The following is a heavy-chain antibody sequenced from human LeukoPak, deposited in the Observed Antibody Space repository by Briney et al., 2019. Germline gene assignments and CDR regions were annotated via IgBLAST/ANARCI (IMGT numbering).Heavy chain of an antibody. CDR3: ASSPGYHGRGFDP. CDR2: INPDSGGT. V-gene: IGHV1-2*02. D-gene: IGHD6-13*01. CDR1: GYTFTGYY. Sequence: ASVKVSCKASGYTFTGYYMHWVRQAPGQGLEWMGWINPDSGGTNYAQKFQGRVTMTRDTSISTAYMELSRLRSDDTAVYYCASSPGYHGRGFDPWGQGTLVTVSS. J-gene: IGHJ5*02.